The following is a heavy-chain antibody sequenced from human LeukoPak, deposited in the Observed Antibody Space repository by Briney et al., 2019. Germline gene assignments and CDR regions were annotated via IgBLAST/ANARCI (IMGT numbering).Heavy chain of an antibody. Sequence: GGSLRLSCAASGFTLASYGMSWVRQAPGKGLEWVSFITTNGGRTSYADSVEGRFTISRDNPRNTLYMQMNSLRDEDTAVYYCAIMHGYYDGTGYWVQWGQGTLVTVSS. CDR2: ITTNGGRT. CDR3: AIMHGYYDGTGYWVQ. D-gene: IGHD3-22*01. J-gene: IGHJ1*01. V-gene: IGHV3-23*01. CDR1: GFTLASYG.